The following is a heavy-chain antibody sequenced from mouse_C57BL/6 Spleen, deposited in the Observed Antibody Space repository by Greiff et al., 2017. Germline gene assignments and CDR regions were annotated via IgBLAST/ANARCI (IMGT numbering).Heavy chain of an antibody. CDR2: IRSKSSNYAT. Sequence: EVKLVESGGGLVQPKGSLKLSCAASGFTFNTYAMHWVRQAPGKGLEWVARIRSKSSNYATYYADSVKYRFTISRDDSQSMLYLQMNNLKTEDTAMYYCVRDRQIFYYGSSYAMDYWGQGTSVTVSS. J-gene: IGHJ4*01. CDR3: VRDRQIFYYGSSYAMDY. CDR1: GFTFNTYA. D-gene: IGHD1-1*01. V-gene: IGHV10-3*01.